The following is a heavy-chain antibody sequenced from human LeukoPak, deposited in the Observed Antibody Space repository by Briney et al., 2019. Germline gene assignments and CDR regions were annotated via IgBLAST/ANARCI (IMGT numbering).Heavy chain of an antibody. J-gene: IGHJ1*01. Sequence: GGSLRLSCAASGFTFSSYAMSWVRQAPGKGLEWVSAISGSGGSTYYAESVKGRFTISRDNSKNTLYLQMNSLRAEDTAVYYCAQQVGYCSSGSCYFTYWGQGTLVTVSS. CDR3: AQQVGYCSSGSCYFTY. CDR2: ISGSGGST. CDR1: GFTFSSYA. D-gene: IGHD2-15*01. V-gene: IGHV3-23*01.